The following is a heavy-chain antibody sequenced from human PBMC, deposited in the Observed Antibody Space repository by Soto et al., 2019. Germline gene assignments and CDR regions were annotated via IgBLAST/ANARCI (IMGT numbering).Heavy chain of an antibody. J-gene: IGHJ4*02. V-gene: IGHV1-69*01. D-gene: IGHD3-3*01. CDR1: ADSFSSYG. Sequence: QVQLVQSGAEVKEPGSAVKVSCKAPADSFSSYGISWVRQAPGQGLEWMGGIIPIFGTTNYAEKFQGRVTITAAESTKTAYVELSSLRSEDTALYYCARVFPDGWVEPGVVRGYLDTWGRGTLVTVSS. CDR2: IIPIFGTT. CDR3: ARVFPDGWVEPGVVRGYLDT.